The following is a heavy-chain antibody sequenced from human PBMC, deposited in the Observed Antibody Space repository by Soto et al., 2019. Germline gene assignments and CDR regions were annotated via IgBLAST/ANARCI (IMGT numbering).Heavy chain of an antibody. D-gene: IGHD6-19*01. CDR1: GFTFTSSA. CDR2: IVVGSGNT. CDR3: AAGRGVAGPYYYYGMDV. V-gene: IGHV1-58*01. J-gene: IGHJ6*02. Sequence: ASVKVSCKASGFTFTSSAVQWVRQARGQRLEWIGWIVVGSGNTNYAQKFQERVTITRDMSTSTAYMELSSLRSEDTAVYYCAAGRGVAGPYYYYGMDVWGQGTTVTVSS.